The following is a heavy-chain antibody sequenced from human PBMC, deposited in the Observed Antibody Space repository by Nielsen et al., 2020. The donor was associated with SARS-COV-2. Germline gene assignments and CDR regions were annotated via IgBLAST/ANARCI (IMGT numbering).Heavy chain of an antibody. CDR2: INWNGGST. J-gene: IGHJ6*02. CDR3: ARDKGYSYGTNYYYYGMDV. Sequence: WIRQPPGKGLEWVSGINWNGGSTGYADSVKGRFTISRDNAKNSLYLQMNSLRAEDTAVYYCARDKGYSYGTNYYYYGMDVWGQGTTVTVSS. D-gene: IGHD5-18*01. V-gene: IGHV3-20*03.